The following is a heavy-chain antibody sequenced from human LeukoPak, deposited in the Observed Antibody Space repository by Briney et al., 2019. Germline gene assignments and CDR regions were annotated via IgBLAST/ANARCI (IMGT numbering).Heavy chain of an antibody. V-gene: IGHV4-59*08. D-gene: IGHD4-11*01. J-gene: IGHJ6*03. CDR3: ARHQDYSGTTFYDYMAV. Sequence: SETLSLTCAVSGASISSHYWSWFRQPPGQGLEWIAWIRISGASNSNPSLKSRVTISGDTSKNQISLKLTSVTAADTAVYYCARHQDYSGTTFYDYMAVWGKGTTVTVSS. CDR1: GASISSHY. CDR2: IRISGAS.